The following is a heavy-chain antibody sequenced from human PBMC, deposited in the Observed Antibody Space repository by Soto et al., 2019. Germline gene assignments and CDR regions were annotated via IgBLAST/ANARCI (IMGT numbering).Heavy chain of an antibody. CDR2: INPSGGST. CDR3: ARGTWNHLDYYYYVMAV. CDR1: GYTFTSYY. V-gene: IGHV1-46*01. D-gene: IGHD1-1*01. Sequence: ASVKVSCKASGYTFTSYYMHWVRQAPGQGLEWMGIINPSGGSTSYAQKFQGRVTMTRDTSTSTVYMELSSLRSEDTAVYYCARGTWNHLDYYYYVMAVWGQGPTVTVSS. J-gene: IGHJ6*02.